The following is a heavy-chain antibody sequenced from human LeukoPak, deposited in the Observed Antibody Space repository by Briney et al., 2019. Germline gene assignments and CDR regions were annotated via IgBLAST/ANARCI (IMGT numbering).Heavy chain of an antibody. CDR3: ARADCSSTSCYRSYYYYGMDV. CDR2: IYYSGST. Sequence: PSETLSLTCTVSGGSISSYYWSWIRQPPGKGLEWIGYIYYSGSTNYNPSLKSRVTISVDTSKNQFSLKLSSVTAADTAVYYCARADCSSTSCYRSYYYYGMDVWGQGTTVTVSS. V-gene: IGHV4-59*01. CDR1: GGSISSYY. J-gene: IGHJ6*02. D-gene: IGHD2-2*02.